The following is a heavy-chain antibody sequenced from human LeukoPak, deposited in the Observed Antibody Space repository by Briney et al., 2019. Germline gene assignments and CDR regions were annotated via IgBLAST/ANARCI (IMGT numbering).Heavy chain of an antibody. CDR1: GITVSSNY. V-gene: IGHV3-53*01. D-gene: IGHD4-17*01. CDR2: IYSGGTT. CDR3: ARDPRTTGKSNYGMDV. Sequence: PGGSLRLSCAASGITVSSNYMSWVRQPPGKGLAWVSIIYSGGTTYYADSVQGRFTISRDNSKNTVYLQMNSLIVEDTAVYYCARDPRTTGKSNYGMDVWGQGTTVTVSS. J-gene: IGHJ6*02.